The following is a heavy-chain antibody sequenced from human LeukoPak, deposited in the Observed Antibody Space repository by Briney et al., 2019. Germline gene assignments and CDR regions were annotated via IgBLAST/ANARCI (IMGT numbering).Heavy chain of an antibody. CDR2: IYYSGST. Sequence: MXSETLSLTCTVSGGSISSSSYYWGWIRQPPGKGLEWIGSIYYSGSTYYNPSLKSRVTISVDTSKNQFSLNLSSVTAADTAVYYCARLYYDSSGYYQICYFDYWGQGTLVTVSS. J-gene: IGHJ4*02. V-gene: IGHV4-39*01. CDR1: GGSISSSSYY. CDR3: ARLYYDSSGYYQICYFDY. D-gene: IGHD3-22*01.